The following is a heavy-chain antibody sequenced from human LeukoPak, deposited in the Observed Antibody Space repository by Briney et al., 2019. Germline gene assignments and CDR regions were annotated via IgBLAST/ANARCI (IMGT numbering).Heavy chain of an antibody. CDR3: ACSGSYYVFDY. V-gene: IGHV1-2*04. J-gene: IGHJ4*02. CDR2: INPNTRCT. Sequence: XWVRQAPGXGXEXMAWINPNTRCTNYAQKFQGWVTMTRDTSISTAYMELGRLRSDDTAVYYCACSGSYYVFDYWGQGTLVTVSS. D-gene: IGHD1-26*01.